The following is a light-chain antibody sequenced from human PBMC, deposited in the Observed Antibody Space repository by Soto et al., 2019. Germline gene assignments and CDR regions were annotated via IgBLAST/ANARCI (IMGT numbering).Light chain of an antibody. V-gene: IGKV3-20*01. CDR1: RGVSANY. CDR2: GAS. J-gene: IGKJ1*01. CDR3: QQYGSSPRT. Sequence: EIVLTQSPGTLSLSPGEGATLSCRASRGVSANYLAWYQQTPGQAPTLLIYGASIRAAGIPDRFSGSGSGTDFTLTIRRLEPEDFAVYYCQQYGSSPRTFGQGTKV.